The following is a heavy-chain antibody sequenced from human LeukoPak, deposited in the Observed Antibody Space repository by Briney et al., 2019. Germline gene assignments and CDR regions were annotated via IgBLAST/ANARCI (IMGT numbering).Heavy chain of an antibody. CDR1: GGTFSSYA. V-gene: IGHV1-69*13. CDR3: ARGYCSSTSCSWFDP. CDR2: IIPIFGTA. J-gene: IGHJ5*02. Sequence: GASVKVSCKASGGTFSSYAISWVRQAPGQGLEWMGGIIPIFGTANYAQKFQGRVTITADESTSTAYMELSSLRSEDTPVYYCARGYCSSTSCSWFDPWGQGTLVTVSS. D-gene: IGHD2-2*01.